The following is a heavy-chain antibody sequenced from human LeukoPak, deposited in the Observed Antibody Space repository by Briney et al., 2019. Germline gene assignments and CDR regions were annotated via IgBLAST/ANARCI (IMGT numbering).Heavy chain of an antibody. CDR3: AREDMITFGGVIVPKNYFDY. D-gene: IGHD3-16*02. CDR1: GFTFSSHW. CDR2: INSDGSST. J-gene: IGHJ4*02. Sequence: GGSLRLSCAASGFTFSSHWMHWVRQAPGKGLVWVSRINSDGSSTSYADSVKGRFTISRDNAKNTLYLQMNSLRAEDTAVYYCAREDMITFGGVIVPKNYFDYWGQGTLVTVSS. V-gene: IGHV3-74*01.